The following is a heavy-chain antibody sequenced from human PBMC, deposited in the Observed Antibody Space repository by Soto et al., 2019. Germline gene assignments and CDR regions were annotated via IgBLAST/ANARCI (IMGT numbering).Heavy chain of an antibody. D-gene: IGHD3-3*01. CDR2: ISGSGGST. J-gene: IGHJ4*02. CDR1: GFTFSSYA. CDR3: AKDLVSIFGVAPDY. V-gene: IGHV3-23*01. Sequence: GGSLRISCAASGFTFSSYAMSWVRQAPGKGLEWVSAISGSGGSTDYADSVKGRFTISRDNSKNTLYLQMNSLRAEDTALYYCAKDLVSIFGVAPDYWGQGTLVTVSS.